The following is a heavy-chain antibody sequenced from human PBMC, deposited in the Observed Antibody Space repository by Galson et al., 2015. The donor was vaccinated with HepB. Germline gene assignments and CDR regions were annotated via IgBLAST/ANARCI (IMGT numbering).Heavy chain of an antibody. V-gene: IGHV3-30*18. Sequence: SLRLSCAASGFTFSSYGMHWVRQAPGKGLEWVAVISYDGSNKYYADSVKGRFTISRDNSKNTLYLKMNSLSAEDTAVYDCAKDMGLEWLLLDPLGSQDYDGMDVWGQGTTVTVS. CDR1: GFTFSSYG. CDR3: AKDMGLEWLLLDPLGSQDYDGMDV. CDR2: ISYDGSNK. J-gene: IGHJ6*02. D-gene: IGHD3-3*01.